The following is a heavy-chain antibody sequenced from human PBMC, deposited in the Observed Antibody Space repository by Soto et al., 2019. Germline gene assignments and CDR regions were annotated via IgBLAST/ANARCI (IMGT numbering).Heavy chain of an antibody. J-gene: IGHJ4*02. CDR1: GFTFSSYS. V-gene: IGHV3-48*01. Sequence: EVQLVESGGGLVQPGGSLRLSCAASGFTFSSYSMNWVRQAPGKGLEWVSYISSSSSTIYYADSVKGRFTISRDNAKNLLYPHMISLSAEDTAVSYCASDSDDSSGYYLLGVYYFDYCGQGTLVTVST. D-gene: IGHD3-22*01. CDR2: ISSSSSTI. CDR3: ASDSDDSSGYYLLGVYYFDY.